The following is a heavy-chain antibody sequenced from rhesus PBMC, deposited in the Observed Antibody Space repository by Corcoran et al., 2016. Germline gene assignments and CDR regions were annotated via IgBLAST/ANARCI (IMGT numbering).Heavy chain of an antibody. V-gene: IGHV3-30*02. J-gene: IGHJ4*01. CDR2: IKRKADGATS. D-gene: IGHD1-26*01. CDR3: TTHLYNWNYDY. CDR1: GFTCRNSG. Sequence: EVQLVESGEGVVQPGGSRRRSCAASGFTCRNSGMSGVSKAQGTGREWVARIKRKADGATSDYAASVTGRFTISRDDSKNTLYLQMNSLKTEDTAVYYCTTHLYNWNYDYWGQGVLVTVSS.